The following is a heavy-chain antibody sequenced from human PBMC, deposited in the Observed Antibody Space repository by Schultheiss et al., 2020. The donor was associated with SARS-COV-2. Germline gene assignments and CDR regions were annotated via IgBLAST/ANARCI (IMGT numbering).Heavy chain of an antibody. J-gene: IGHJ5*02. CDR1: GYTLTELS. D-gene: IGHD3-3*01. CDR2: ISAYNGNT. CDR3: ASHDTIFGVVIPKFDP. V-gene: IGHV1-18*01. Sequence: ASVKVSCKVSGYTLTELSMHWVRQAPGKGLEWMGWISAYNGNTNYAQKLQGRVTMTTDTSTSTAYMELRSLRSDDTAVYYCASHDTIFGVVIPKFDPWGQGTLVTVSS.